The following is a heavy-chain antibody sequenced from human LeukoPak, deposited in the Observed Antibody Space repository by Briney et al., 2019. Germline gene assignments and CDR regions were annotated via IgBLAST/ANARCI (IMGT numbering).Heavy chain of an antibody. J-gene: IGHJ4*02. CDR2: IRGSGGYT. CDR3: ARGISRSWSILDS. CDR1: GFTFGNYA. V-gene: IGHV3-23*01. Sequence: PGGSLRLSCAASGFTFGNYAMNWVRQAPGKGLEWVSSIRGSGGYTFYADSVKGRFTISRDDSKNTLYLQMNSLRAEDSAVYYCARGISRSWSILDSWGQGTLVTVSS. D-gene: IGHD6-13*01.